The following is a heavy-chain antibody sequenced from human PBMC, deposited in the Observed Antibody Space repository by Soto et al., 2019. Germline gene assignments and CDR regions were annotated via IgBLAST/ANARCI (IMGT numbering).Heavy chain of an antibody. J-gene: IGHJ4*02. Sequence: QVQLVQSGAEVKKPGSSVKVSCQASGGTFSSYAISWVRQAPGQGLEWLGGIIPIFGTAKYAQQFQGRVTINADESTSTAYMELSSLRSEGTDVYYCARDLYVIVGSGGSFDYWGQGTLVTGSS. CDR1: GGTFSSYA. CDR2: IIPIFGTA. D-gene: IGHD2-15*01. V-gene: IGHV1-69*12. CDR3: ARDLYVIVGSGGSFDY.